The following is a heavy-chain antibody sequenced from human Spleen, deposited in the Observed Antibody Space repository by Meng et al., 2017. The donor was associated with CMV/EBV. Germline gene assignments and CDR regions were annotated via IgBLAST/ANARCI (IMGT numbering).Heavy chain of an antibody. J-gene: IGHJ6*02. V-gene: IGHV3-66*02. CDR2: IYSGGTT. Sequence: GESLKISCAASGFTVSGNYMSWVRQAPGKGLEWVSVIYSGGTTYYADSVKGRFTTSRDNSKNTLYLQMNSLRAEDTAVYYCASRTEYYYYGMDVWGQGTTVTVSS. CDR1: GFTVSGNY. D-gene: IGHD1-14*01. CDR3: ASRTEYYYYGMDV.